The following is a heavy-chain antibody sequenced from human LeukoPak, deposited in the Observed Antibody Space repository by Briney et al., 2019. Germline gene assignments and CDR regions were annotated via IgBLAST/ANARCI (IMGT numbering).Heavy chain of an antibody. D-gene: IGHD2-15*01. J-gene: IGHJ4*02. V-gene: IGHV3-30*18. CDR1: GFTFSSYG. CDR3: AKDLGYCSGGSCYSAGY. CDR2: ISYDGSNK. Sequence: GRSLGLSCAASGFTFSSYGMHWVRQAPGKGLEWVAVISYDGSNKYYADSVKGRFTISRDNSKNTLYLQMNSLRAEDTAVYYCAKDLGYCSGGSCYSAGYWGQGTLVTVSS.